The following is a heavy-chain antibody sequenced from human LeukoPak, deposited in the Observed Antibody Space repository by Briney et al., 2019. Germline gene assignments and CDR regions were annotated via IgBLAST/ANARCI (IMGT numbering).Heavy chain of an antibody. CDR3: TRDRSRAEDD. D-gene: IGHD1-14*01. CDR2: INQGGSDK. V-gene: IGHV3-7*01. Sequence: GGSLRLSCAASGVIFSGHWMSWVRQAPGKGLEWVANINQGGSDKYYVDSVKGRFTISRDNANNLLYLQMNSLRGEDTAVYYCTRDRSRAEDDWGQGTLVTVSS. CDR1: GVIFSGHW. J-gene: IGHJ4*02.